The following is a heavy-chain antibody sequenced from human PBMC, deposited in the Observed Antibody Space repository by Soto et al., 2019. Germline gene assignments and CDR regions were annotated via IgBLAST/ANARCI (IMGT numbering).Heavy chain of an antibody. CDR3: AREASPSYYFDY. CDR1: GGTFSSYA. Sequence: GASVKVSCKASGGTFSSYAISWVRQAPGQGLGWMGGIIPIFGTANYAQKFQGRVTITADKSTSTAYMELSSLRSEDTAVYYCAREASPSYYFDYWGQGTLVTVSS. CDR2: IIPIFGTA. V-gene: IGHV1-69*06. J-gene: IGHJ4*02. D-gene: IGHD3-16*02.